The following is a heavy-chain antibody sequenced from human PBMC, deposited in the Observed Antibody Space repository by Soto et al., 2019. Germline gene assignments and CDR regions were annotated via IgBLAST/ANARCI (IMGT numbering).Heavy chain of an antibody. Sequence: GGSLRLSCAASGFTFSSYSMNWVRQAPGKGLEWVSYISSSSSTIYYADSVKGRFTISRDNAKNSPYLQMNSLRDEDTAVYYCARETTPRKYGLDVWGQGTTVTVSS. CDR3: ARETTPRKYGLDV. CDR1: GFTFSSYS. V-gene: IGHV3-48*02. CDR2: ISSSSSTI. D-gene: IGHD1-7*01. J-gene: IGHJ6*02.